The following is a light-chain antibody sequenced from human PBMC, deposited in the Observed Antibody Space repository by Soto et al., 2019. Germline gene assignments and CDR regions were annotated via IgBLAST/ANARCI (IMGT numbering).Light chain of an antibody. CDR2: DVS. CDR1: QSIPTW. Sequence: DIQMTQSPSPVSAYVGDSVTITCRASQSIPTWLAWYQQRPGKAPKLLIYDVSSLQSGVPSRFSGSGSGTEFTLTISSLQPEDVATYYCQQLNSYPFTLGQGTRLEIK. CDR3: QQLNSYPFT. J-gene: IGKJ5*01. V-gene: IGKV1-5*01.